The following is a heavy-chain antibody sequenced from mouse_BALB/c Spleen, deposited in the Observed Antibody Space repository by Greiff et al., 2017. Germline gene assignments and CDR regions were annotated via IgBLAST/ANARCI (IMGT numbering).Heavy chain of an antibody. Sequence: QVQLQQSGPELVKPGASVRISCKASGYTFTSYYIHWVKQRPGQGLEWIGWIYPGNVNTKYNEKFKGKATLTADNSSSTAYMQLSSLTSEDSAVYFCARFDDHFDYWGQGTTLTVSS. CDR3: ARFDDHFDY. V-gene: IGHV1S56*01. J-gene: IGHJ2*01. CDR2: IYPGNVNT. CDR1: GYTFTSYY.